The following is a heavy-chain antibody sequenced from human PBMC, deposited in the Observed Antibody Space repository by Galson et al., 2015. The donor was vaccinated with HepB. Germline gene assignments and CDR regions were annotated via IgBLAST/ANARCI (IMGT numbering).Heavy chain of an antibody. CDR3: AKDDGIVVVPAALGLDY. D-gene: IGHD2-2*01. CDR2: ISYDGSNK. CDR1: GFTFSSYG. V-gene: IGHV3-30*18. Sequence: SLRLSCAASGFTFSSYGMHWVRQAPGKGLEWVAVISYDGSNKYYADSVKGRFTISRDNSKNTLYLQMNSLRAEDTAVYYCAKDDGIVVVPAALGLDYWGQGTLVTVSS. J-gene: IGHJ4*02.